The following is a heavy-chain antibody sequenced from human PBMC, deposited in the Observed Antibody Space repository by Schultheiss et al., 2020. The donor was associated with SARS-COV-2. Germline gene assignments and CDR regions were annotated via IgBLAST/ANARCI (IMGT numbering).Heavy chain of an antibody. V-gene: IGHV3-30*04. CDR2: ISYDRSNK. J-gene: IGHJ3*02. D-gene: IGHD3-10*02. Sequence: GGSLRLSCAASGFTFSSYAMHWVRQAPGKGLEWVAVISYDRSNKYYADSVKGRFTISRDNSKNTLYLQMNSLRAEDSAVYFCARSANYVLDIWGQGTVVTVSS. CDR3: ARSANYVLDI. CDR1: GFTFSSYA.